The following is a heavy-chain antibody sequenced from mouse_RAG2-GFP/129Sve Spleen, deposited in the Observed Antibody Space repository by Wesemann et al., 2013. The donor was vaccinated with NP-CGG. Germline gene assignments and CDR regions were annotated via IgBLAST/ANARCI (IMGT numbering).Heavy chain of an antibody. CDR3: TNWDWFAY. V-gene: IGHV1S127*01. D-gene: IGHD4-1*01. J-gene: IGHJ3*01. CDR2: IDPSDSYT. Sequence: QVQLQQPGAELVKPGASVKMSCKASGYTFTSYWMHVGEAEPGQGLEWIGTIDPSDSYTSYNQKFKGKATLTVDTSSSTAYMQLSSLTSEDSAVYYCTNWDWFAYWGAKGGLWVTVSA. CDR1: GYTFTSYW.